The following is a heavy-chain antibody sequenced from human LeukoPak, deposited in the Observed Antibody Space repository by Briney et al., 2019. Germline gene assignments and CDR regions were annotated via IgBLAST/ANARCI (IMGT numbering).Heavy chain of an antibody. J-gene: IGHJ5*02. CDR3: ARACGGGSCYSGFGNWFDP. CDR2: INPNSGGT. Sequence: ASVKVSCKASGYTFTGYYMHWMRQAPGQGLEWMGWINPNSGGTNYAQKFQGRVTMTRDTSISTAYMELSRLRSDDTAVYYCARACGGGSCYSGFGNWFDPWGQGTLVTVSS. CDR1: GYTFTGYY. D-gene: IGHD2-15*01. V-gene: IGHV1-2*02.